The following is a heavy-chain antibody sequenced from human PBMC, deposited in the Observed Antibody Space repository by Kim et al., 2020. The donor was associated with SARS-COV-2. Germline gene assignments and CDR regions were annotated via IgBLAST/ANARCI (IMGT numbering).Heavy chain of an antibody. CDR3: VKVGIAARSVVGDNWFDP. V-gene: IGHV3-64D*06. J-gene: IGHJ5*02. Sequence: KGRFTISRDNSKNTLYLQMSSLRAEDTAVYYCVKVGIAARSVVGDNWFDPWGQGTLVTVSS. D-gene: IGHD6-6*01.